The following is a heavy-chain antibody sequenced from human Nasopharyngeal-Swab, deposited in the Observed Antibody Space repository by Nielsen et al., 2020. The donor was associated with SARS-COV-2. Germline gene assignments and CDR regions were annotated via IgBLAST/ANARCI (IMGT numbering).Heavy chain of an antibody. CDR1: GFAFGNYA. CDR2: ISGSGGNT. Sequence: GESLKISCTVSGFAFGNYAMSWVRQAPGKGLEWVSGISGSGGNTFVADSVKGRFTISRDNSKNTLYLQMSSLRVADTGTYYCAKEGSIIVGTFFDSWGQGALVTVSS. CDR3: AKEGSIIVGTFFDS. V-gene: IGHV3-23*01. D-gene: IGHD1-26*01. J-gene: IGHJ4*02.